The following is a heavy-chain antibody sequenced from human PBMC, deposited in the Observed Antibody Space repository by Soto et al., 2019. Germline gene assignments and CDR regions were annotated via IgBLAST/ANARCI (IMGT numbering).Heavy chain of an antibody. Sequence: WRSLRLSCSASVFTFSSYSMNWFRQAPGKGLEWVSSISSSSSYIYYADSVKGRFTISRDNAKNSLYLQMNSLRAEDTAVYYCARDLTTMVRGDPFRYYGMDVWGQGTTVTVSS. CDR1: VFTFSSYS. J-gene: IGHJ6*02. D-gene: IGHD3-10*01. V-gene: IGHV3-21*01. CDR2: ISSSSSYI. CDR3: ARDLTTMVRGDPFRYYGMDV.